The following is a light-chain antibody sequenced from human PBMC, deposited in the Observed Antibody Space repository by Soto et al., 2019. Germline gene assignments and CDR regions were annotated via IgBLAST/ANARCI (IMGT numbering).Light chain of an antibody. Sequence: QSVVTQPASLSGSPGQSITLSCTGTRSDVGGYNYVSWYQQHPGKAPKLMIYDVSNRPSGASNRFSGSKSGDTASLTISGLQAEDEADYYCSSYTSSSTLVFGTGTKVTVL. CDR3: SSYTSSSTLV. CDR1: RSDVGGYNY. V-gene: IGLV2-14*01. J-gene: IGLJ1*01. CDR2: DVS.